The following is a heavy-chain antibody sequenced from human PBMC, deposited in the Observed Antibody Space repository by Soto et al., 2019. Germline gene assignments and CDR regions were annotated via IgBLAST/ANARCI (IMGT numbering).Heavy chain of an antibody. V-gene: IGHV3-9*01. CDR1: GFTFNDYA. D-gene: IGHD4-17*01. CDR2: INWNSGFI. Sequence: EVQLVESGGGLVQPGRSLRLSCAAAGFTFNDYAMHWVRQAPGKGLEWVSGINWNSGFIVYADSVKGRFTISRDNAKNSLYLQMNSLRPEDTALYFCAKDMGYGDFSLVAGLDYWGLGTLVTVSS. J-gene: IGHJ4*02. CDR3: AKDMGYGDFSLVAGLDY.